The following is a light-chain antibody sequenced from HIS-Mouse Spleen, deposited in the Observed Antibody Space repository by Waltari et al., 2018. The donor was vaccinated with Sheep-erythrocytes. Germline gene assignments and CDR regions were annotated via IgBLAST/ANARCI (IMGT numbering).Light chain of an antibody. CDR2: EGS. Sequence: QSALTQPASVSGSPGQSITISCTGTSSDVGSYNLLSWYQQHPGKPPKLMIYEGSKRPSGVSNRFSGSKSGNTASLTISGLQAEDEADYYCCSYAGSSTPWVFGGGTKLTVL. V-gene: IGLV2-23*01. CDR3: CSYAGSSTPWV. CDR1: SSDVGSYNL. J-gene: IGLJ3*02.